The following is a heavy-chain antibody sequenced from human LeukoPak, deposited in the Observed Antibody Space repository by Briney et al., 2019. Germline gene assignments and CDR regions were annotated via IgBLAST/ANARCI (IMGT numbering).Heavy chain of an antibody. Sequence: SXXLSLTCTVSGGSISSYYWSWIRQPPGKGLEWIGYIYYSGSTNYNPSLKSRVTISVDTSKNQFSLKLSSVTAADTAVYYCARGTVPYCSGGSCYPIYGAFDPWGQGTLVTVSS. CDR1: GGSISSYY. CDR2: IYYSGST. J-gene: IGHJ5*02. V-gene: IGHV4-59*01. D-gene: IGHD2-15*01. CDR3: ARGTVPYCSGGSCYPIYGAFDP.